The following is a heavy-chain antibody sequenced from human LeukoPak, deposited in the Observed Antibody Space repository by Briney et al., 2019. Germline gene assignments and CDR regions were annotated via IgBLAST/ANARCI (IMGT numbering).Heavy chain of an antibody. Sequence: PSETLSLTCTVSGDSMGNDYWSWVRQSAGKGLGWIGRVSTSGNTDYNPSLRSRVTMSMDTSRNQFSLTLTSMTAADTAVYYCARNELRSYGLVHYWGQGTLVTVSS. CDR2: VSTSGNT. V-gene: IGHV4-4*07. J-gene: IGHJ4*02. CDR1: GDSMGNDY. CDR3: ARNELRSYGLVHY. D-gene: IGHD1-26*01.